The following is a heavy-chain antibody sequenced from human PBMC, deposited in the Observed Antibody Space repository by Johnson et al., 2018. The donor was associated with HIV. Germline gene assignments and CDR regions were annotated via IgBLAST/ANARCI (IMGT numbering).Heavy chain of an antibody. V-gene: IGHV3-74*02. D-gene: IGHD3-10*01. CDR3: ARGALGSFDI. CDR2: IKTDGSDT. CDR1: GFIFSNYW. Sequence: VQLVESGGDSVQPGGSLRLSCAASGFIFSNYWMHWVRQAPGKGLIWVACIKTDGSDTNYADSVKGRFTISRDNAKNTVYLQMDSLRDEDMAVYYCARGALGSFDIWGQGT. J-gene: IGHJ3*02.